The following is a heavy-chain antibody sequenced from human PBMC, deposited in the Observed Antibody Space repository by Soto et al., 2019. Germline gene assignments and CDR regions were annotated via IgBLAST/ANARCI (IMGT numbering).Heavy chain of an antibody. CDR2: ISSSSSYI. J-gene: IGHJ6*02. CDR3: ARDNYSNFALYYYYYGMDV. D-gene: IGHD4-4*01. V-gene: IGHV3-21*01. CDR1: GFTFSSYS. Sequence: GGSLRLSCAASGFTFSSYSMNWVRQAPGKGLEWVSSISSSSSYIYYADSVKGRFTISRDNAKNSLYLQMNSLRAEDTAVYYYARDNYSNFALYYYYYGMDVWGQGTTVTVSS.